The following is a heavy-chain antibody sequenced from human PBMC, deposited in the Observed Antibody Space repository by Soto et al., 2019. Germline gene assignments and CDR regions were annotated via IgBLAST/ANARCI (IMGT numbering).Heavy chain of an antibody. J-gene: IGHJ5*02. V-gene: IGHV1-18*01. CDR3: ARDHEYYRSDQT. CDR2: ISPYKVNT. Sequence: ASVKVSCKASGYTFTSYGISGVRRAPGQGLERMGWISPYKVNTNYGQKLQGRVNMTTDTSTSTAYRERRSLRSDDTALYCCARDHEYYRSDQTWGQGSLVKVPS. CDR1: GYTFTSYG. D-gene: IGHD3-10*01.